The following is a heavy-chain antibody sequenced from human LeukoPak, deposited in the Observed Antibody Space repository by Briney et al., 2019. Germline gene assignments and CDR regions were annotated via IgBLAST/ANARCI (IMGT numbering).Heavy chain of an antibody. CDR2: ISGSGGST. V-gene: IGHV3-23*01. CDR3: AKDPTMTTVTPYDY. Sequence: GSLRLSCAASGSTFSSYAMSWVRQAPGEGLEWVSAISGSGGSTYYADSVKGRFTISRDNSKNTLYLQMNSLRAEDTAVYYCAKDPTMTTVTPYDYWGQGTLVTVSS. J-gene: IGHJ4*02. D-gene: IGHD4-17*01. CDR1: GSTFSSYA.